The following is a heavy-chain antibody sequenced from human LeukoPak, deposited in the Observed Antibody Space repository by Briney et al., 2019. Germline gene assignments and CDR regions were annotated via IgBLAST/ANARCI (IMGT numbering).Heavy chain of an antibody. CDR2: IKSKADGGTT. J-gene: IGHJ4*02. Sequence: GGSLRLSCVASGFTFSSYPMSWVRQAPGKGLEWVGRIKSKADGGTTEYAAPVKGRFTISRDDSKNILSLQMNSLKTEDTAVYYCTTPRREIAVAGGDYWGQGTLVTVSS. D-gene: IGHD6-19*01. V-gene: IGHV3-15*01. CDR1: GFTFSSYP. CDR3: TTPRREIAVAGGDY.